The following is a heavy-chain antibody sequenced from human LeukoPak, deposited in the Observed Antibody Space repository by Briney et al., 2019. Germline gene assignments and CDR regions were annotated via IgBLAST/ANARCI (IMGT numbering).Heavy chain of an antibody. Sequence: SQTLSLTCAISGDSFSSNSAAWNWIRQSPSRGLEWLGRTYYRSKWYNDYAVSVKSRITINPDTSKNQFSLQLNSVTPEDTAVYYCARDDYGDYGPSRYYYGMDVWGQGTTVTVSS. V-gene: IGHV6-1*01. CDR1: GDSFSSNSAA. CDR2: TYYRSKWYN. J-gene: IGHJ6*02. D-gene: IGHD4-17*01. CDR3: ARDDYGDYGPSRYYYGMDV.